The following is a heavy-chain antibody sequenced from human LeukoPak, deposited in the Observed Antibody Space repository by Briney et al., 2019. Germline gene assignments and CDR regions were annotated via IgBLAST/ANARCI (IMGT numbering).Heavy chain of an antibody. Sequence: GGSLRLSCAASGFTFSSYGMHWVRQAPGKGLEWVAVISYDGSNKYYADSVKGRFTISRDNSKNTLYLQMNSLRAEDTAVYYCAKEIADATGIFGYWGQGTLVTVSS. CDR2: ISYDGSNK. D-gene: IGHD2-21*02. CDR1: GFTFSSYG. V-gene: IGHV3-30*18. J-gene: IGHJ4*02. CDR3: AKEIADATGIFGY.